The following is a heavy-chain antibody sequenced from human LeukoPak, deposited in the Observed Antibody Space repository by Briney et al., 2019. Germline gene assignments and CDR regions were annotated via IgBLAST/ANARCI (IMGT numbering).Heavy chain of an antibody. D-gene: IGHD6-19*01. CDR3: ARGPNIAVAGLEADY. CDR2: INHSGST. V-gene: IGHV4-34*01. Sequence: PSETLSLTCAVYGGSFSGYYWSWIRQPPGKGLESIGEINHSGSTNYNPSLKSRVTISVDTSKNQFSLKLSSVTAADTAVYYCARGPNIAVAGLEADYWGQGTLVTVSS. J-gene: IGHJ4*02. CDR1: GGSFSGYY.